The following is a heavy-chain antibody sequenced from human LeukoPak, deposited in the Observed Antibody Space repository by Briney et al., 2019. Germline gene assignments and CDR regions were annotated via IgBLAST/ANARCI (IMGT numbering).Heavy chain of an antibody. CDR3: ARETYDYVWGSYRYWYFDY. Sequence: GGSLRLSCAASGFTVGSNYMSWVRQAPGKGLEWVSVIYSGGSTYYADSVKGRFTISRDNSKNTLYLQMNSLRAEDTAVYYCARETYDYVWGSYRYWYFDYWGQGTLVTVSS. D-gene: IGHD3-16*02. V-gene: IGHV3-66*01. CDR2: IYSGGST. CDR1: GFTVGSNY. J-gene: IGHJ4*02.